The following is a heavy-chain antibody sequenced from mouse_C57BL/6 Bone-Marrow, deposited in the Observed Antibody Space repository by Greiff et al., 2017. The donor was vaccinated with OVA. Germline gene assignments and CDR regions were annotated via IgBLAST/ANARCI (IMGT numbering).Heavy chain of an antibody. CDR3: AREGLYYGSSPFDY. V-gene: IGHV1-55*01. J-gene: IGHJ2*01. CDR2: IYPGSGST. Sequence: QVQLQQPGAELVKPGASVKMSCKASGYTFTSYWITWVKQRPGQGLEWIGDIYPGSGSTNYNEKFKSKATLTVDTSSSTAYMQLSSLTSEDSAVYYCAREGLYYGSSPFDYWGQGTTLTVSS. D-gene: IGHD1-1*01. CDR1: GYTFTSYW.